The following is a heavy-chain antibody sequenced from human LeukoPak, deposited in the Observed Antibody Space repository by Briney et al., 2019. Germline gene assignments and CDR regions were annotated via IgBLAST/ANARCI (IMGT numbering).Heavy chain of an antibody. CDR2: ISGSGGST. J-gene: IGHJ3*02. D-gene: IGHD2-2*01. CDR1: GFTFSSYA. CDR3: AKIVVVPAAIYWDAFDI. Sequence: PGGSLRLSCAASGFTFSSYAMSWVRQAPGKGLEWVSAISGSGGSTYYADSVKGRFTTSRDNSKNTLYLQMNSLRAEDTAVYYCAKIVVVPAAIYWDAFDIWGQGTMVTVSS. V-gene: IGHV3-23*01.